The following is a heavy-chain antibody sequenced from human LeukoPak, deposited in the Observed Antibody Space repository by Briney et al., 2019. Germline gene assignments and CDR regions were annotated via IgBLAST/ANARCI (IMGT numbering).Heavy chain of an antibody. J-gene: IGHJ4*02. CDR2: IYYTGST. V-gene: IGHV4-59*12. D-gene: IGHD6-6*01. CDR3: ARGVFGSSRSDY. Sequence: PSESLSLTCSFSIVSIKSYYWNWIRQSPGKGLQWIGYIYYTGSTDYNFSLKSRVTISVDTSKNQFSLKLSSVTAADTAVYYCARGVFGSSRSDYWGQGTLVTVSS. CDR1: IVSIKSYY.